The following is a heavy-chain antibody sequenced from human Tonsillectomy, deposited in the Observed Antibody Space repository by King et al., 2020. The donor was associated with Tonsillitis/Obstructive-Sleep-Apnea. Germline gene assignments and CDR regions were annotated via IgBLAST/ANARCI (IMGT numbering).Heavy chain of an antibody. Sequence: QLVQSGAEVKKPGASVKVSCKASGYTFTDYAMHWVRQAPGQRPEWVGWVNVGNGNTQYSQTFQGRVTLTSDTSANTAYMELSSLRSEDTAVYYCARGGELYYMDVWGKGTTVTVSS. CDR3: ARGGELYYMDV. J-gene: IGHJ6*03. CDR1: GYTFTDYA. V-gene: IGHV1-3*01. CDR2: VNVGNGNT. D-gene: IGHD3-16*01.